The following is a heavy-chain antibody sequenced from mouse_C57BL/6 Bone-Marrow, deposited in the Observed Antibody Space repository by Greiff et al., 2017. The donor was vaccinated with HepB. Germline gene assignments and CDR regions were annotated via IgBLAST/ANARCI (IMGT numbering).Heavy chain of an antibody. CDR1: GYTFTSYW. J-gene: IGHJ2*01. CDR3: APLLRSFFDY. D-gene: IGHD1-1*01. Sequence: QVQLQQPGAELVKPGASVKLSCKASGYTFTSYWMQWVKQRPGQGLEWIGEIDPSDSYTNYNQKFKGKATLTVDTSSSTAYMQLSSLTSEDSAVYYCAPLLRSFFDYWGQGTTLTVSS. V-gene: IGHV1-50*01. CDR2: IDPSDSYT.